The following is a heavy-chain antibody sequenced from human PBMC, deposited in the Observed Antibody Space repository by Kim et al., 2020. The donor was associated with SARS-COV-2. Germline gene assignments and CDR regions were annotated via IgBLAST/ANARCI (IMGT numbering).Heavy chain of an antibody. CDR2: IKQDGSEK. J-gene: IGHJ3*02. D-gene: IGHD3-9*01. V-gene: IGHV3-7*01. CDR3: AREPTHYDILTGYPGHAFDI. Sequence: GGSLRLSCAASGFTFSSYWMSWVRQAPGKGLEWVANIKQDGSEKYYVDSVKGRFTISRDNAKNSLYLQMNSLRAEDTAVYYCAREPTHYDILTGYPGHAFDIWGQGTMVTVSS. CDR1: GFTFSSYW.